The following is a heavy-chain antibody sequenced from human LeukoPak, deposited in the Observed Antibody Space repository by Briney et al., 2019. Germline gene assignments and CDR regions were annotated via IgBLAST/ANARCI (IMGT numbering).Heavy chain of an antibody. CDR1: GFTFSNYA. CDR3: AKRVENSGNSPLDY. CDR2: VSGSGDNT. Sequence: GGSLRLSCAASGFTFSNYAMSWVRQAPGQGLEWVSAVSGSGDNTYYADSVKGRFTISRDNSKNTLSLQMNSLRAEDTAVYYCAKRVENSGNSPLDYWGQGTLVTVSS. V-gene: IGHV3-23*01. D-gene: IGHD3-22*01. J-gene: IGHJ4*02.